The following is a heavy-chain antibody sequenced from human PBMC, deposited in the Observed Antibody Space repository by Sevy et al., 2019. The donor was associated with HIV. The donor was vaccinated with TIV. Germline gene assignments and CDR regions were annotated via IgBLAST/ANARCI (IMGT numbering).Heavy chain of an antibody. CDR3: ARAGCTKPHDY. J-gene: IGHJ4*02. D-gene: IGHD2-8*01. V-gene: IGHV3-23*01. CDR2: LSFGCGEI. CDR1: GFTFSKYS. Sequence: GGSLRLSCAASGFTFSKYSMSWVRQPPGKGLEWVSTLSFGCGEINYADSVKGRFTISRDNSKSSVYLQMNNLRPEDTAVYSCARAGCTKPHDYWGQGTLVTVSS.